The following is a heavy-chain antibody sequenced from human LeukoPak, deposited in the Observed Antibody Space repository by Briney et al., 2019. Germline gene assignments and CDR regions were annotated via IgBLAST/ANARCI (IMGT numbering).Heavy chain of an antibody. CDR2: IKQDGSEK. V-gene: IGHV3-7*01. CDR1: GFTFSSYW. Sequence: GGSLRLSCAASGFTFSSYWMSWVRQAPGKGLEWVANIKQDGSEKYYVDSVKGRFTISRDNAKNSLYLQMNSLRAEDTAVYYCARQVTTLFHYFDYWGQGILVIVSS. D-gene: IGHD4-11*01. CDR3: ARQVTTLFHYFDY. J-gene: IGHJ4*02.